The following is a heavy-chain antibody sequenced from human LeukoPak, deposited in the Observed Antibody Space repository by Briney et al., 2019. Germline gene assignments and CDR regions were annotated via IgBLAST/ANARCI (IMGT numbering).Heavy chain of an antibody. CDR2: INTDGIST. V-gene: IGHV3-74*01. Sequence: GGPLRLSCAAPGFTFSSYWMHWVRQAPGKGLVWVSRINTDGISTNYADSVKGRFTISRDNARNTLYLQMNSLRAEDTAVYYCASQKGYGLDVWGRGTTVTVSS. CDR1: GFTFSSYW. CDR3: ASQKGYGLDV. J-gene: IGHJ6*02.